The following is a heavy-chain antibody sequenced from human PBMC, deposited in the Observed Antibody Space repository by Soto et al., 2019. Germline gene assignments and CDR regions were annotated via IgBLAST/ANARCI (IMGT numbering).Heavy chain of an antibody. CDR3: VRGTSAWRGMDY. D-gene: IGHD6-19*01. J-gene: IGHJ4*02. CDR2: TCRDMAAT. CDR1: GFTFSTYC. V-gene: IGHV3-74*01. Sequence: EVQLVKSGGGLVQPGGSLRLSCAASGFTFSTYCMHRVRHAPGTGLLWVSRTCRDMAATNYADSVKGRFTISRDDAKNTLYLQMNSLRVEDTAMYYCVRGTSAWRGMDYWGRGTLVTVSS.